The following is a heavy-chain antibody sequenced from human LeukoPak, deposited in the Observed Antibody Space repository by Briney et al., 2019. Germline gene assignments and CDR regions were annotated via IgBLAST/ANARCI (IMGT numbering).Heavy chain of an antibody. Sequence: GASVKVSCKVSGYTLTELSMHWVRQAPGKGLEWMGGFDPEDGETIYAQKFQGRDTMTEDTSTDTAYMELSSLRSEDTAVYYCATDPIAVSGTDYWGQGTLVTVSS. J-gene: IGHJ4*02. CDR1: GYTLTELS. V-gene: IGHV1-24*01. CDR3: ATDPIAVSGTDY. CDR2: FDPEDGET. D-gene: IGHD6-19*01.